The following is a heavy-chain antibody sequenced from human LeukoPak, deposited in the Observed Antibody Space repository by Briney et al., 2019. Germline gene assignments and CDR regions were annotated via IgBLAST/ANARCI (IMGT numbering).Heavy chain of an antibody. CDR1: GFTFSSNS. V-gene: IGHV3-21*01. D-gene: IGHD1-26*01. J-gene: IGHJ4*02. CDR2: ISSTSDYI. CDR3: AKGGGPYSGTFSDC. Sequence: SGGSLRLSCAASGFTFSSNSMNWVRQAPGKGLEWVSSISSTSDYIYYADSVKGRFTISRENAKNSLYLQMSSLRGEDTAVYYCAKGGGPYSGTFSDCWGQETLVTVSS.